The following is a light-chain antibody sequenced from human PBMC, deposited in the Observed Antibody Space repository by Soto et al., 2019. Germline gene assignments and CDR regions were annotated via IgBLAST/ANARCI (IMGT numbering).Light chain of an antibody. V-gene: IGKV3-20*01. CDR3: QQYGSSPT. CDR2: GAS. Sequence: EIVVTQSPGTLSLSPGERATLSCRASQSVSSSYLAWYQQKPGQAPRLLVYGASSRATGLTDRFSGSGSGTAFTLTISRLEPDDLAVYYCQQYGSSPTFGGGTKVEIK. CDR1: QSVSSSY. J-gene: IGKJ4*01.